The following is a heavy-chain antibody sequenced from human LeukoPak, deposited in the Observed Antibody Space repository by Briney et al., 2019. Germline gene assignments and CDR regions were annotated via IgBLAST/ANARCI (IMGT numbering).Heavy chain of an antibody. V-gene: IGHV1-8*01. J-gene: IGHJ6*02. CDR3: ARVRGNFGEFINYYYYGMDV. CDR2: MNPNSGNT. Sequence: ASVKVSCKASGYTFTSYDINWVRQATGQGLEWMGWMNPNSGNTGYAQKFQGRVTMTRNTSISTAYMELSSLRSEDTAVYYCARVRGNFGEFINYYYYGMDVWGQGTTVTASS. D-gene: IGHD3-10*01. CDR1: GYTFTSYD.